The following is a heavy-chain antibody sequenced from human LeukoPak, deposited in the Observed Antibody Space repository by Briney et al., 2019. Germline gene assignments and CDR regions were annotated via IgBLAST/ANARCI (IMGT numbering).Heavy chain of an antibody. CDR2: IYSGGST. CDR3: ARLIYADYGDGYYFDY. CDR1: GFTVSINY. J-gene: IGHJ4*02. V-gene: IGHV3-53*01. Sequence: GGSLRLSCAAPGFTVSINYMSWVRPAPGKGLEWVSVIYSGGSTYYADSVKGRFTISRDNSKNTLYLQMNSLRAEDTAVYYCARLIYADYGDGYYFDYWGQGTLVTVSS. D-gene: IGHD4-17*01.